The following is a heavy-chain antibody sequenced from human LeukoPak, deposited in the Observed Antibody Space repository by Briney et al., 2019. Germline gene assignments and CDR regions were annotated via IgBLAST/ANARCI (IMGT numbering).Heavy chain of an antibody. Sequence: SSETLSLTCTVSGGSISSYYWSWIRQPAGKGLEWIGRIYTSGSTNYNPSLKSRVTMSVDTSKNQFSLNLKSVTAADTAMYYCARDGVVTMELDYWGQGTLVTVSS. CDR3: ARDGVVTMELDY. V-gene: IGHV4-4*07. CDR2: IYTSGST. D-gene: IGHD3-3*01. CDR1: GGSISSYY. J-gene: IGHJ4*02.